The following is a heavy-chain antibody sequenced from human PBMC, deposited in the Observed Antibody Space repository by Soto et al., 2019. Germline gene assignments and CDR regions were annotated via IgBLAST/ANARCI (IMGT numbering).Heavy chain of an antibody. CDR2: IWYDGSNK. V-gene: IGHV3-33*01. Sequence: QVQLVESGGGVVQAWRSLRLFCAAAGFTFSSYGMEWGRQAPGKGLEWVAVIWYDGSNKYYADSVKGRFTISRDNSKNTLYLQMNSLRAEDTAVYYCAGDIFDAFDIWGQGTMVTVSS. D-gene: IGHD3-9*01. J-gene: IGHJ3*02. CDR1: GFTFSSYG. CDR3: AGDIFDAFDI.